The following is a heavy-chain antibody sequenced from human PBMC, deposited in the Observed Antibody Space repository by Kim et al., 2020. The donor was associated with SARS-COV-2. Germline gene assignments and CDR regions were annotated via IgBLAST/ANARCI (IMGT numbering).Heavy chain of an antibody. Sequence: GGSLRLSCAASGFTFSNAWLSWVRQAPGKGLEWVGRIKGKIDGGTTDYATAVDGRFTISRDDSQTTLHLQMNSLKSEDTGVYFCTTGRNTNTGYWGQGTLVTVSS. CDR2: IKGKIDGGTT. D-gene: IGHD1-1*01. J-gene: IGHJ4*02. CDR1: GFTFSNAW. CDR3: TTGRNTNTGY. V-gene: IGHV3-15*01.